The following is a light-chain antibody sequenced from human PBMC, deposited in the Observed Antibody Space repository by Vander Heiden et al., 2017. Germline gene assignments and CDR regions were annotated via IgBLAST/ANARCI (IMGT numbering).Light chain of an antibody. Sequence: QSVLTQPPSASGTPGQRGTISCSGSSSNIGSNTVTWYQQLPGTAPKLLIYSNNQRPSGVPDRFSGSKSGTSASLAISGLQSEDEADYYGAAWDDSLNGPVFGGGTKLTVL. V-gene: IGLV1-44*01. J-gene: IGLJ3*02. CDR2: SNN. CDR1: SSNIGSNT. CDR3: AAWDDSLNGPV.